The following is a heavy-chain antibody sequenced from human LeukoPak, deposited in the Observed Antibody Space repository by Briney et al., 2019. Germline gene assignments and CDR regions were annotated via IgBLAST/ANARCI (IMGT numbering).Heavy chain of an antibody. CDR3: ARDREYVWGTYRPGFDY. Sequence: PSETLSLTCIVSGGSISTGSYYWGWIRQPPGRGLEWIGSIYYSGNTYYNASLKSRVTISLDTSKNQFSLRLTSVTAADTAVYYCARDREYVWGTYRPGFDYWGQGTLVTVSS. D-gene: IGHD3-16*02. CDR1: GGSISTGSYY. V-gene: IGHV4-39*07. CDR2: IYYSGNT. J-gene: IGHJ4*02.